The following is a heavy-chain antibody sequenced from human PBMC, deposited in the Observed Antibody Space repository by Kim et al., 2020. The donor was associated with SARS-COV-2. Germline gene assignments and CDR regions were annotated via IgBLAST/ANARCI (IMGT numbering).Heavy chain of an antibody. CDR3: ATQNGSGSYYVADFDY. CDR2: ICFGGDST. CDR1: GFTFTNYA. J-gene: IGHJ4*02. V-gene: IGHV3-23*01. D-gene: IGHD3-10*01. Sequence: GGSLRLSCAASGFTFTNYAMCWVRQAPGKGLEWVSAICFGGDSTYYADSVKGRFTISRDNSRNTLYLQMSSLRAEDTALYYCATQNGSGSYYVADFDYWGQGTLVTVSS.